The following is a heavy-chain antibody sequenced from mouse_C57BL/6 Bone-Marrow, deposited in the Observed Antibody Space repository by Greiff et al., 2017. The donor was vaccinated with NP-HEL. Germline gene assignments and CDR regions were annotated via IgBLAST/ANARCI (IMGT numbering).Heavy chain of an antibody. V-gene: IGHV1-15*01. CDR2: IDPETGGT. CDR3: TREASTMVTPFAD. CDR1: GYTFTDYE. D-gene: IGHD2-13*01. J-gene: IGHJ3*01. Sequence: VQLQQSGAELVRPGASVTLSCKASGYTFTDYEMHWVKQTPVHGLEWIGAIDPETGGTAYNQKFKGKAILTADKSSSTAYMELRSLTSEDSAVYYGTREASTMVTPFADWGQGTLVTVSA.